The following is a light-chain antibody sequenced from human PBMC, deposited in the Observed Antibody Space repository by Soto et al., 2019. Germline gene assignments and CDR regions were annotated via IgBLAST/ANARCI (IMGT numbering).Light chain of an antibody. Sequence: QSALPQPASVSVSPGQSITSSCTGTSSDVGGYKYVSWYQQYPGKAPKLMMYDVSNRPSGVSNRFSGSKSGNTASLTISGLQAEDEADYYCSSYTSSSPCVFGTGTKVTVL. V-gene: IGLV2-14*01. J-gene: IGLJ1*01. CDR1: SSDVGGYKY. CDR3: SSYTSSSPCV. CDR2: DVS.